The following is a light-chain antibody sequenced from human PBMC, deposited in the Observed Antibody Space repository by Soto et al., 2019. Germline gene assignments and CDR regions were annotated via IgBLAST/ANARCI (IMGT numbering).Light chain of an antibody. J-gene: IGKJ2*01. V-gene: IGKV3-20*01. CDR3: LHSDVFLYT. CDR2: AAS. Sequence: EIVLTQSPGTLSLSPGERATLSCRATQSVNSDYLAWYQQIAGQAPRLLIYAASSRATGIPDRFSGSGSGTDFTLTISRLEPEDHAVYYCLHSDVFLYTFGQGTKLEIK. CDR1: QSVNSDY.